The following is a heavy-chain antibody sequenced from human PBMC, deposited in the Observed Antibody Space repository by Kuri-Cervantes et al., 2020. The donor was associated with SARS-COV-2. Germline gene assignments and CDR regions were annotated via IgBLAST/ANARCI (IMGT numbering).Heavy chain of an antibody. V-gene: IGHV1-2*02. D-gene: IGHD3-22*01. CDR3: ARLRITMRGFDP. J-gene: IGHJ5*02. CDR2: INPNSGGT. Sequence: ASVKVSCKASGYTFTGYYMHWVRQAPGQGLEWIGWINPNSGGTNYAQKFQGRVTMTRDTSISTAYMELSRLRSDDTAVYYCARLRITMRGFDPWGQGTLVTVSS. CDR1: GYTFTGYY.